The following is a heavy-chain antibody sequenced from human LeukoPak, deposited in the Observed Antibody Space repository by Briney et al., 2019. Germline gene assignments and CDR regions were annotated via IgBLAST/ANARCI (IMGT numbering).Heavy chain of an antibody. J-gene: IGHJ4*02. CDR2: VNHSGST. D-gene: IGHD3-9*01. V-gene: IGHV4-34*01. CDR1: GGSFSGYY. Sequence: SETLSLTCAVYGGSFSGYYWSWIRQPPGKGLEWIGEVNHSGSTNYNPSLKSRVTISVDTSKNQFSLNLSSVTAADTAVYYCARRIWYHDILTAYNIWGQGTPVTVSS. CDR3: ARRIWYHDILTAYNI.